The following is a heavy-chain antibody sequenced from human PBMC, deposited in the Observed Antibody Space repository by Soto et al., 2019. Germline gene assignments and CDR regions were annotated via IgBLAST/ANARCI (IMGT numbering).Heavy chain of an antibody. V-gene: IGHV1-3*04. Sequence: QVPLVQSGAEVKRPWASVKVSCQASGYTFTNDVIHWVRQAPGQRLEWMGWIGTGTTRTDYSQRFLGRVTFTRDTSASTVYMELSSLRSEDTGVYYCAREGVAAATRPWGDAFDIWGQGTMVTVSS. J-gene: IGHJ3*02. CDR1: GYTFTNDV. CDR2: IGTGTTRT. CDR3: AREGVAAATRPWGDAFDI. D-gene: IGHD6-25*01.